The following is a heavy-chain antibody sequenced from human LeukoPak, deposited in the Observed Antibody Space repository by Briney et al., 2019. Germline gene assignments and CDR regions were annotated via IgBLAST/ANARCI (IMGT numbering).Heavy chain of an antibody. CDR2: IYYSGST. V-gene: IGHV4-59*06. J-gene: IGHJ4*02. CDR3: ARGTQPRY. D-gene: IGHD1-14*01. Sequence: PWETLSLTCTVSGGSISSYYWSWIRQPAGKGLEWTGYIYYSGSTYYNPSLKSRVTISVDTSENQFSLKLSSVTAADTAVYYCARGTQPRYWGQGTLVTVSS. CDR1: GGSISSYY.